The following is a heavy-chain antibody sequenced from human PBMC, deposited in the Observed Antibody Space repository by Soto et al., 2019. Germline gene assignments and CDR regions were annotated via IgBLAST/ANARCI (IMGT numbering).Heavy chain of an antibody. CDR3: ARGSECYREMF. J-gene: IGHJ4*02. CDR1: GGSISGYY. D-gene: IGHD2-8*01. V-gene: IGHV4-59*01. CDR2: IYYSGST. Sequence: PSQTLSLTCTVSGGSISGYYWSWIRQPPGKGLEWIGYIYYSGSTSYNPSLKSRVTISLDTSKNQFSLKLRSVTAADTAVYYCARGSECYREMFWGQGNLVTVSS.